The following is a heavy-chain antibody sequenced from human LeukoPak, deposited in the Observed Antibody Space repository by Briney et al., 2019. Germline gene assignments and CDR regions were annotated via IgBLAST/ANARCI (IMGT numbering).Heavy chain of an antibody. J-gene: IGHJ6*02. Sequence: ASVKVSCKASGYTFTSYDINWVRQATGQGLEWMGWMNPNSGNTGYAQKFQGRVTMTRNTSISTAYMEPSSLRSEDTAVYYCARGLGFWVYYYYYGMDVWGQGTTVTVSS. CDR2: MNPNSGNT. CDR1: GYTFTSYD. CDR3: ARGLGFWVYYYYYGMDV. D-gene: IGHD3-10*01. V-gene: IGHV1-8*01.